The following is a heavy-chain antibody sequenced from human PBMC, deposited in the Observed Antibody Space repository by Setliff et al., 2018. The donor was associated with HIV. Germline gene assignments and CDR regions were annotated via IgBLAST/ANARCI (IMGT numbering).Heavy chain of an antibody. CDR1: GDSIGTYY. CDR3: ASTGYSSGWSFDY. J-gene: IGHJ4*02. CDR2: FYYGGST. V-gene: IGHV4-59*01. Sequence: SETLSLTCSVSGDSIGTYYWNWIRQTPGKRLEWIGFFYYGGSTDYNPALKNRVAISVDTSRNRVSLKMTSVTAADTAVYYCASTGYSSGWSFDYWGQGTLVTVSS. D-gene: IGHD6-19*01.